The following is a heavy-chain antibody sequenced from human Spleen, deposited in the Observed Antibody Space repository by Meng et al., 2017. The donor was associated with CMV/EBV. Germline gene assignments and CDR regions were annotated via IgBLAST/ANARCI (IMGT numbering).Heavy chain of an antibody. V-gene: IGHV3-23*04. Sequence: VAVGESGGGLVKPGGSLILSCAASGFTFSSYAMSWVRQAPGKGLEWVSAISGSGGSTYYADSVKGRFTISRDNSKNTLYLQMNSLRAEDTAVYYCAKSRGGYAYYFDYWGQGTLVTVSS. CDR1: GFTFSSYA. J-gene: IGHJ4*02. D-gene: IGHD5-12*01. CDR3: AKSRGGYAYYFDY. CDR2: ISGSGGST.